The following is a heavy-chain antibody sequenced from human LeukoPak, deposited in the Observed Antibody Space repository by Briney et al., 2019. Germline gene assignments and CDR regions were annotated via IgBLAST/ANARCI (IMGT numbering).Heavy chain of an antibody. V-gene: IGHV4-4*07. CDR1: GGSISSYY. CDR3: ARAIPGIAAAHAFEI. Sequence: SETLSLTCTVSGGSISSYYWSWIRQPAGKGLEWIGRIYTSGSTNYSPSLKSRVTMSVATSKNQFSLKLSSVTAADTAVYYCARAIPGIAAAHAFEIWGQGTMVTVSS. D-gene: IGHD6-13*01. CDR2: IYTSGST. J-gene: IGHJ3*02.